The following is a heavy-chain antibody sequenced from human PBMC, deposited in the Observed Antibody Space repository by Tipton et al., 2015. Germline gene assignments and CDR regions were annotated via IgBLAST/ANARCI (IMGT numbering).Heavy chain of an antibody. V-gene: IGHV4-4*02. D-gene: IGHD3/OR15-3a*01. CDR3: ARAEDYDAFDI. CDR1: GGSIRSINW. Sequence: GLVKPSETLSLACAVSGGSIRSINWWSWVRQPPGKGLEWIGEIYHSGSANYNPSLKSRVTISIDNSNNKFFLNLRSVTAADTAVYYCARAEDYDAFDIWGQGTVVTVSS. J-gene: IGHJ3*02. CDR2: IYHSGSA.